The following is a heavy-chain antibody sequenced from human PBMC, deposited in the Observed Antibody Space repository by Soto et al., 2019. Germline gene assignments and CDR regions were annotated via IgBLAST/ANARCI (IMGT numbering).Heavy chain of an antibody. CDR2: IKQDGSEK. J-gene: IGHJ4*02. V-gene: IGHV3-7*01. D-gene: IGHD5-12*01. CDR3: ARCSVEMATKEADY. Sequence: AGGSLRLSCAASGFTFSSYWMSWVRQAPGKGLEWVANIKQDGSEKYYVDSVKGRFTISRDNAKNSLYLQMNSLRAEDTAVYYCARCSVEMATKEADYWGQGTLVTVSS. CDR1: GFTFSSYW.